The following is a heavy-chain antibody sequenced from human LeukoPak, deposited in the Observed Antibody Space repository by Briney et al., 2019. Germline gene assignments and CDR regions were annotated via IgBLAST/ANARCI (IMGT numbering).Heavy chain of an antibody. CDR3: ARVTTGGYYNC. J-gene: IGHJ4*02. Sequence: SETLSLTCTVSGGSISSGSYYWSWIRQPAGKGLEWIGRIYTSGSTNYNPSLESRVTISVDTSKNQFSLKLSSVIAADTAAYYCARVTTGGYYNCWGQGTLVTVSS. D-gene: IGHD3-22*01. CDR2: IYTSGST. V-gene: IGHV4-61*02. CDR1: GGSISSGSYY.